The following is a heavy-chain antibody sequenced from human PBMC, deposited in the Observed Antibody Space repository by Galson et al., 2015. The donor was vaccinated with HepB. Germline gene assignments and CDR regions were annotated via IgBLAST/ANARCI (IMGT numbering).Heavy chain of an antibody. CDR3: ARRRGYNSGLSVDY. J-gene: IGHJ4*02. Sequence: QSGAEVKKPGESLKISCKGSEDTFSNYWIAWVRQMPGKGLEWMGKIDPSDSYTKYSPSFQGHVTISADRSINTAYLQWGSLKASDTAMYYCARRRGYNSGLSVDYWGQGTLVTVSS. D-gene: IGHD5-18*01. V-gene: IGHV5-10-1*01. CDR1: EDTFSNYW. CDR2: IDPSDSYT.